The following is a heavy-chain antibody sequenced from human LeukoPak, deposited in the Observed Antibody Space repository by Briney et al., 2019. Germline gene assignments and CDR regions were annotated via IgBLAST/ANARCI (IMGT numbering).Heavy chain of an antibody. CDR1: GFTFKRYE. CDR2: ISSGGTTI. V-gene: IGHV3-48*03. CDR3: VRSLTIAVAGTDL. Sequence: PGGSQTLSCSVSGFTFKRYEMNWVRLAPGKWLEWIAYISSGGTTIFYADSVKGRFTVSRDNDKSLLYLQMNSLRADDTATYYCVRSLTIAVAGTDLWGQGTVVTVS. D-gene: IGHD6-19*01. J-gene: IGHJ5*02.